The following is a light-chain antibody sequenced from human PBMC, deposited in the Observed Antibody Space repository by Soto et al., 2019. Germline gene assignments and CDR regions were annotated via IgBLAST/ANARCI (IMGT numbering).Light chain of an antibody. Sequence: EIVMTQSPATLSVSPGERATLSCRASQSVSSNLAWYQQKPGQAPRLLIYGASTWASGIPARFSGSGSGTEFTLTISSLQSEDFAVYYCQQYNNWPITFGQGTQLEIK. V-gene: IGKV3-15*01. CDR1: QSVSSN. CDR3: QQYNNWPIT. CDR2: GAS. J-gene: IGKJ5*01.